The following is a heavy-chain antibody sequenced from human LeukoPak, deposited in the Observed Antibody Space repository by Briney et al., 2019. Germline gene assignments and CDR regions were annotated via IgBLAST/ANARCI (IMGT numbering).Heavy chain of an antibody. V-gene: IGHV3-23*01. CDR3: AKDPRAYYYDSSGNY. CDR1: GFTFGSYA. D-gene: IGHD3-22*01. J-gene: IGHJ4*02. Sequence: GGSPRLSCAASGFTFGSYAMSWVRQAPGKGLEWVSAISGSGGSTYYADSVKGRFTISRDNSKNTLYLQMNSLRAEDTAVYYCAKDPRAYYYDSSGNYWGQGTLVTVSS. CDR2: ISGSGGST.